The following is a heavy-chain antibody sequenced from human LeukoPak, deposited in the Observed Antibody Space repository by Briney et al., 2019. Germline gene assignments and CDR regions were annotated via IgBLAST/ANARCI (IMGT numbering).Heavy chain of an antibody. J-gene: IGHJ4*02. CDR3: AGYTFGGGPFDY. CDR1: GGSISNYY. CDR2: IYYSAST. D-gene: IGHD3-16*01. V-gene: IGHV4-59*01. Sequence: PSETLSLTCTVSGGSISNYYWGWIRQPPGKGLEWIGYIYYSASTNSNPSLKSRVTISVDTSKNQFSLKLSSVNAADTAVYYCAGYTFGGGPFDYWGQGTLVTVSS.